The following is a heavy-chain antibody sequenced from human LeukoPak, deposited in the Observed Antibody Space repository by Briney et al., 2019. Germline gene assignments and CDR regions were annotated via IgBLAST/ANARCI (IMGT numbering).Heavy chain of an antibody. D-gene: IGHD5-18*01. CDR2: INHSGST. CDR3: ARSAPEYGFRGYSYGLPAFDY. J-gene: IGHJ4*02. V-gene: IGHV4-34*01. Sequence: PSETLSLTCAAYGGSFSGYYWSWIRQPPGKGLEWIGEINHSGSTNYNPSLKSRVTIPVDTSKNQFSLKLSSVTAADTAVYYCARSAPEYGFRGYSYGLPAFDYWGQGTLVTVSS. CDR1: GGSFSGYY.